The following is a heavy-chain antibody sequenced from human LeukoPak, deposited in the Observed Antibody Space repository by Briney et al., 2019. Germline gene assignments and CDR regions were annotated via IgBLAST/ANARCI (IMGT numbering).Heavy chain of an antibody. CDR1: GGTFSSYA. D-gene: IGHD2-2*01. CDR2: IIPIFGTA. CDR3: ARAPMGTAALY. Sequence: SVKVSCKASGGTFSSYAISWVRQAPGQGLEWMGGIIPIFGTANYAQKFQGRVTITADESTSTAYTELSSLRSDDTAFYYCARAPMGTAALYWGQGTLVTVSS. V-gene: IGHV1-69*13. J-gene: IGHJ4*02.